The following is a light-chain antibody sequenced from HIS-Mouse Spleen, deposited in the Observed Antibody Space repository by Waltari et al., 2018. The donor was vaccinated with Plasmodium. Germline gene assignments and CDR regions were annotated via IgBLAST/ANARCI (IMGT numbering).Light chain of an antibody. CDR2: EDS. CDR1: ALPNKY. CDR3: YSTDSSGNHRV. V-gene: IGLV3-10*01. J-gene: IGLJ3*02. Sequence: SYELTQPPSVSVSPGPTARITCSGDALPNKYAYCYQQKSGQAPVLVIYEDSKRPSGIPERFSGSSSGTMATLTISGAQVEDEADYYCYSTDSSGNHRVFGGGTKLTVL.